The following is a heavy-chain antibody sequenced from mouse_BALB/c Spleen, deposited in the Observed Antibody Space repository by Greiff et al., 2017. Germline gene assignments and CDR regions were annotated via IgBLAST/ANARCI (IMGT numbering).Heavy chain of an antibody. J-gene: IGHJ2*01. CDR1: GYTFSSYW. D-gene: IGHD1-2*01. Sequence: VQLQQSGAELMKPGASVKISCKATGYTFSSYWIEWVKQRPGHGLEWIGEILPGSGSTNYNEKFKGKATFTADTSSNTAYMQLSSLTSEDSAVYYCARRTATRGYFDYWGQGTTLTVSS. V-gene: IGHV1-9*01. CDR2: ILPGSGST. CDR3: ARRTATRGYFDY.